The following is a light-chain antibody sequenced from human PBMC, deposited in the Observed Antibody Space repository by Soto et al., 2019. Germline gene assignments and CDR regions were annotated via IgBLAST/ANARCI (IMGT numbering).Light chain of an antibody. CDR2: SNN. Sequence: QAVVTQPPSASGTPGQRVTISCSGSSSNIGSNTVNWYQQLPGTAPKLLIYSNNQRPSGVPDRFSGSKSGTSASLAISGLQSEDEADYYCAAWVDSLNGPVFGGGTKVTVL. CDR3: AAWVDSLNGPV. CDR1: SSNIGSNT. V-gene: IGLV1-44*01. J-gene: IGLJ3*02.